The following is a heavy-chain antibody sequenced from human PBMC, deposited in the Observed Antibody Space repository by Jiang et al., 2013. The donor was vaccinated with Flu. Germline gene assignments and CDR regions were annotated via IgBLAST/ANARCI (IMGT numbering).Heavy chain of an antibody. Sequence: VQLVESGGGLVQPGGSLRLSCAASGFTVSSNYMSWVRQAPGKGLEWVSVIYSGGSTYYADSVKGRFTISRDNSKNTLYLQMNSLRAEDTAVYYCARDRIVGATPGFDYWGQGTLVTVSS. CDR3: ARDRIVGATPGFDY. CDR2: IYSGGST. J-gene: IGHJ4*02. D-gene: IGHD1-26*01. V-gene: IGHV3-66*01. CDR1: GFTVSSNY.